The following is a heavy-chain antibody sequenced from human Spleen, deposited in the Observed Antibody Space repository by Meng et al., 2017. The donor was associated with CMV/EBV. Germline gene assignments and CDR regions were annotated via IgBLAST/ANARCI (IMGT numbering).Heavy chain of an antibody. CDR1: FADYN. CDR2: ISAYNGNT. D-gene: IGHD2-15*01. Sequence: FADYNIHWFRQAPGQGLEWMGWISAYNGNTNYAQKLQGRVTMTTDTSTSTAYMELRSLRSDDTAVYYCARDAYCSGGSCYPNWFDPWGQGTLVTVSS. CDR3: ARDAYCSGGSCYPNWFDP. J-gene: IGHJ5*02. V-gene: IGHV1-18*04.